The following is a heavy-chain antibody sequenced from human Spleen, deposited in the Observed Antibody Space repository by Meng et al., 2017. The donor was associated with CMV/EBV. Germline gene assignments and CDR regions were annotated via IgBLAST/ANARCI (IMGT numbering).Heavy chain of an antibody. J-gene: IGHJ4*02. CDR2: IYHSGTT. D-gene: IGHD6-6*01. V-gene: IGHV4-59*12. CDR1: GGSIRSYY. Sequence: SETLSLTCTVSGGSIRSYYWGWIRQPPGKGLEWIGYIYHSGTTNYSPSLKSRVTISGDTSKNQLPLKLSSVTAADTAIYYCARNLVSPGGPMDYWGQGTLVTVSS. CDR3: ARNLVSPGGPMDY.